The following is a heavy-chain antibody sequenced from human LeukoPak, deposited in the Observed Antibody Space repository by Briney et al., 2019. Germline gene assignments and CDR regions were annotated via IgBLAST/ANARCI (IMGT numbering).Heavy chain of an antibody. CDR2: IYSGGNT. J-gene: IGHJ1*01. CDR3: AGSRLSAEYFQF. V-gene: IGHV3-66*01. CDR1: GFTVSGNY. Sequence: GGSLRLSCEASGFTVSGNYMNWIRQAPGKGLEWVSVIYSGGNTYYADSVKGRFSISRDNSKNKLYLQMNSLRVEDTAVYYCAGSRLSAEYFQFWGQGTLVAVSS.